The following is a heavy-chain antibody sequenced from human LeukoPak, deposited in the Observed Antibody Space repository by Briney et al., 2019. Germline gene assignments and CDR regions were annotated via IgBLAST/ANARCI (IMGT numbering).Heavy chain of an antibody. CDR3: ARDRRPYYYGSGSGIFDY. CDR2: IIPIFGTA. CDR1: GGTFSSYA. J-gene: IGHJ4*02. Sequence: ASVKVSCKASGGTFSSYAISWARQAPGQGLEWMGGIIPIFGTANYAQKFQGRVTITADESTSTAYMELSSLRSEDTAVYYCARDRRPYYYGSGSGIFDYWGQGTLVTVSS. D-gene: IGHD3-10*01. V-gene: IGHV1-69*13.